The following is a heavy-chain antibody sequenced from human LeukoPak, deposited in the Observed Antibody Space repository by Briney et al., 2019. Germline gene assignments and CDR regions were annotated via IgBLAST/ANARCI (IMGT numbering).Heavy chain of an antibody. Sequence: GGSLRLSCAASGFIFSDYMSWIRQAPGKGLEWVAYISSSGSTLYYADSVKGRFTVSRDNAKNSLYLQMNSLRAEDTALYRCARGDRSGWYFDYWGQGTLVTVSS. CDR3: ARGDRSGWYFDY. CDR2: ISSSGSTL. J-gene: IGHJ4*02. V-gene: IGHV3-11*01. CDR1: GFIFSDY. D-gene: IGHD6-19*01.